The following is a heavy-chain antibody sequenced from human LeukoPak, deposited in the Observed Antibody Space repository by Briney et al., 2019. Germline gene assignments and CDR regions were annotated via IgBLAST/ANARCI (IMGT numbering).Heavy chain of an antibody. V-gene: IGHV3-23*01. CDR1: GFTFSSYA. D-gene: IGHD6-19*01. Sequence: PGGSLTLSCAASGFTFSSYAMSWLRQAPGKGLEWVSAISGSGGSTYYADSVKGRFTISRDNSKNTLYLQMNSLRAEDTAVYYCAKDASSGWFNDAFDIWGQGTMVTVSS. CDR3: AKDASSGWFNDAFDI. CDR2: ISGSGGST. J-gene: IGHJ3*02.